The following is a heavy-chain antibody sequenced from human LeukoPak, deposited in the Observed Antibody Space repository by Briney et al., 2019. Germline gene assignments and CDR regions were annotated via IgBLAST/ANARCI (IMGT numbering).Heavy chain of an antibody. CDR2: IIPIFGTA. CDR1: GGTFSSYA. D-gene: IGHD3-22*01. CDR3: ARVAMIVVGGPFDY. Sequence: SVKVSCKASGGTFSSYAISWVRQAPGQGLEWMGGIIPIFGTANYAQKFQGRVTITADESTSTAYMELRSLRSDDTAVYYCARVAMIVVGGPFDYWGQGTLVTVSS. V-gene: IGHV1-69*13. J-gene: IGHJ4*02.